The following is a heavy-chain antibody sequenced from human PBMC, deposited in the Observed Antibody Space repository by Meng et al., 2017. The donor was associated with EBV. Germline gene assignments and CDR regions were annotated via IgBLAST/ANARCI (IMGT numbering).Heavy chain of an antibody. J-gene: IGHJ4*02. Sequence: QLQLQESGPRLVKPSETLSLTCTCSGGSISSSSYYWGWIRPPPGKGLEWIGSIYYSGNTYYNPSLKSRVTISVDTSKNQFSLKLSSVTAADTAVYYCARDLGRGSRGALLDYWGQGTLVTVSS. CDR3: ARDLGRGSRGALLDY. CDR2: IYYSGNT. D-gene: IGHD3-16*01. V-gene: IGHV4-39*07. CDR1: GGSISSSSYY.